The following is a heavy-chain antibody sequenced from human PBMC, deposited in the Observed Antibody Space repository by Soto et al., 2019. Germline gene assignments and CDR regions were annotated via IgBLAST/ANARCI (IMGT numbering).Heavy chain of an antibody. CDR2: ISGSGGST. CDR3: AKDLSLSSYVTCFDY. CDR1: GFTFSSYA. D-gene: IGHD5-18*01. J-gene: IGHJ4*02. V-gene: IGHV3-23*01. Sequence: LRLSCAASGFTFSSYAMSWVRQAPGKALESVSAISGSGGSTYSADSVKGRFTISRDNSKNTLYLQMNSLRAEDTAVYYCAKDLSLSSYVTCFDYWGQGTLVTVSS.